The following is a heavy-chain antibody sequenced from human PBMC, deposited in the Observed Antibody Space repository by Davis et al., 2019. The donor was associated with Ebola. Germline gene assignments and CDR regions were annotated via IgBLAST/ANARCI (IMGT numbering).Heavy chain of an antibody. CDR2: IYTSGST. V-gene: IGHV4-4*07. CDR3: AREMVATHFDY. Sequence: PSETLSLTCTVSGGSISSHYWSWIRQPPGKGLEWIGRIYTSGSTNYNPSLKSRVTMSVDTSKNQFSLKLSSVTAADTAVYYCAREMVATHFDYWGQGTLVTVSS. CDR1: GGSISSHY. D-gene: IGHD5-12*01. J-gene: IGHJ4*02.